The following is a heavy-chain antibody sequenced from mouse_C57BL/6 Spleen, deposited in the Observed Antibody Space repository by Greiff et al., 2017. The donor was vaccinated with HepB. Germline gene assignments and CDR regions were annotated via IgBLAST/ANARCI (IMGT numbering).Heavy chain of an antibody. J-gene: IGHJ4*01. Sequence: VQLVESGPELVKPGASVKISCKASGYAFSSSWMNWVKQRPGKGLEWIGRIYPGDGDTNYNGKFKGKATLTADKSSSTAYMQLSSLTSEDSAVYFCARSADYYGSSSYAMDYGGQGTSVTVSS. CDR3: ARSADYYGSSSYAMDY. CDR1: GYAFSSSW. V-gene: IGHV1-82*01. CDR2: IYPGDGDT. D-gene: IGHD1-1*01.